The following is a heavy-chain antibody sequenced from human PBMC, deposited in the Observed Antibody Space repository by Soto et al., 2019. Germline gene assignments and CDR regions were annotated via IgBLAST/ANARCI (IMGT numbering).Heavy chain of an antibody. CDR2: INPSGGST. Sequence: QVQLVQSGAEVKKPGASVKVSCKASGYTFTSYYMHWVRQAPGQGLEWMGIINPSGGSTSYAQKFRGSVTMTRDTSTRTVYMELSSLRSEDSAVYYCARESRAPGYCSGGSCPGGAFDIWGQGTMVTVSS. CDR1: GYTFTSYY. CDR3: ARESRAPGYCSGGSCPGGAFDI. V-gene: IGHV1-46*01. J-gene: IGHJ3*02. D-gene: IGHD2-15*01.